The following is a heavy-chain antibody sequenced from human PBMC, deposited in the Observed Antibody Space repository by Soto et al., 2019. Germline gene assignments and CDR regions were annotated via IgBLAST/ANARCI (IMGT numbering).Heavy chain of an antibody. J-gene: IGHJ4*02. V-gene: IGHV1-2*04. D-gene: IGHD2-2*01. CDR2: INPNSGGT. CDR3: ARGGYCSSTSCLWDFDY. Sequence: ASVKVSCKASGYTFTGYYMHWVRQAPGQGLEWMGWINPNSGGTNYAQKFQGWVTMTRDTSISTAYMELSRLRSDDTAVYYCARGGYCSSTSCLWDFDYWGQGTLVTVSS. CDR1: GYTFTGYY.